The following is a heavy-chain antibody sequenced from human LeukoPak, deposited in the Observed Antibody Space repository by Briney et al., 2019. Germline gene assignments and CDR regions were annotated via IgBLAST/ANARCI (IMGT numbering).Heavy chain of an antibody. Sequence: GGSLRLSCAAPGFTFSSYAMHWVRQAPGKGLEWGAVISYDGSNKYYADSVKGRFTISRDNSKNTLDLQMNSLRAEDTAVYDCARGTTGTTKFDYWGQGTLVTVSS. V-gene: IGHV3-30-3*01. CDR2: ISYDGSNK. J-gene: IGHJ4*02. CDR1: GFTFSSYA. D-gene: IGHD1-1*01. CDR3: ARGTTGTTKFDY.